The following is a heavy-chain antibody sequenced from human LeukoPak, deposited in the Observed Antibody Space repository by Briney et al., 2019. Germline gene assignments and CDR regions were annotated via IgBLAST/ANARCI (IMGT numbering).Heavy chain of an antibody. J-gene: IGHJ1*01. CDR2: ISSSGRTI. D-gene: IGHD6-13*01. CDR3: ASRAAAGNYEYFQH. V-gene: IGHV3-11*01. Sequence: GGSLRLSCAASGFTFSDYYMSWIRQAPGKGLEWGSYISSSGRTIYYADSVKGRFTISRDNAKNSLYLQMNSLRAEDTAVYYCASRAAAGNYEYFQHWGQGTLVTVSS. CDR1: GFTFSDYY.